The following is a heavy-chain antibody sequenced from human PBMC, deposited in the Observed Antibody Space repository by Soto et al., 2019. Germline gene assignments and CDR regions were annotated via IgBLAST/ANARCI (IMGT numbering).Heavy chain of an antibody. D-gene: IGHD2-2*02. CDR2: ITTKVAGETT. Sequence: EVQLVESGGGLVKPGGSLRLSCAASGFTFSDAWMTWVRQPPGKGLEWVGRITTKVAGETTDFAAPVKGRFTILRDDSKNTVYLQMNNLKADDTALYYCATDSVYTISAPLTFWGEGTSVTVSS. V-gene: IGHV3-15*01. CDR1: GFTFSDAW. J-gene: IGHJ6*04. CDR3: ATDSVYTISAPLTF.